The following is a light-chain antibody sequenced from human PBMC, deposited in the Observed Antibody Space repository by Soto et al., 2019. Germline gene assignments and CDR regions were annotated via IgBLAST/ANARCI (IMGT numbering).Light chain of an antibody. Sequence: QSVLTQPASVSGSPGQSITISCTGTSSDVGGYDYVSWYQQHPGKAPKLMIYDVTNRPSGVSTRFSASKSGNTASLTISGLQADDEADYYCCSFSSITTRIFGGGTKVTVL. CDR3: CSFSSITTRI. J-gene: IGLJ2*01. V-gene: IGLV2-14*03. CDR1: SSDVGGYDY. CDR2: DVT.